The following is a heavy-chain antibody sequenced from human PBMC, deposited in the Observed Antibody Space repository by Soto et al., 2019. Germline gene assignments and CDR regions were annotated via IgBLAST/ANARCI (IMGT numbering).Heavy chain of an antibody. CDR3: ASNIVATIGRDAFDI. D-gene: IGHD5-12*01. V-gene: IGHV1-69*02. Sequence: QVQLVHSGAEVKKPGSSVKVSCKASGGTFSSYTISWVRQAPGQGLEWMGRIIPILGIANYAQKFQGRVTITADKSTSTAYMELSSLRSEDTAVYYCASNIVATIGRDAFDIWGQGTMVTVSS. CDR2: IIPILGIA. CDR1: GGTFSSYT. J-gene: IGHJ3*02.